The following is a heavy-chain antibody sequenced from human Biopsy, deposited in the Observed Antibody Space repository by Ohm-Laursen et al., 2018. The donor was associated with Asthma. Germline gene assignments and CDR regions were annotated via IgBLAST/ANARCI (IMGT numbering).Heavy chain of an antibody. CDR1: GASIRGSGSY. Sequence: SDTLSLTCTVSGASIRGSGSYWAWIRQAPGKGPEWIGTTHYSGSTFYKPSLRSRVTMSLDTSPNQFSLRLRSVTATDTAVYYCASPVNRAFGGYEWAAVFDYWGQGILVTVSS. D-gene: IGHD5-12*01. CDR2: THYSGST. J-gene: IGHJ4*02. V-gene: IGHV4-39*01. CDR3: ASPVNRAFGGYEWAAVFDY.